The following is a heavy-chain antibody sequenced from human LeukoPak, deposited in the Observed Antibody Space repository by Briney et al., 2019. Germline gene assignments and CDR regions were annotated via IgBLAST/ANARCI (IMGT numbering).Heavy chain of an antibody. J-gene: IGHJ5*02. CDR2: ISPSGDNT. D-gene: IGHD2-2*02. Sequence: GGSLRLSCAASGFTFSSYSMNWVRQAPGKGLEWVSAISPSGDNTYYADSMKGRFTISRDNSRNTLYLQVNTLRAADTALYYCAKTDCTSTSCYIGWFDPWGQGTLVTVSS. CDR1: GFTFSSYS. CDR3: AKTDCTSTSCYIGWFDP. V-gene: IGHV3-23*01.